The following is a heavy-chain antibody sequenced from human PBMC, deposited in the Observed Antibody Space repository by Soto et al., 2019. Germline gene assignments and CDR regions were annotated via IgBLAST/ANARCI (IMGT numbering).Heavy chain of an antibody. CDR1: GGSISSGGYY. CDR2: ISYSGST. CDR3: ARVFGDWLQFYP. D-gene: IGHD5-12*01. Sequence: SETLSLTCTVSGGSISSGGYYWSWIRQHPGTGLEWIGHISYSGSTYYNTSLKSRVTISVDTSKNQFSLKLSSVTAADTAVYYCARVFGDWLQFYPWGQGTLVTVSS. V-gene: IGHV4-31*03. J-gene: IGHJ5*02.